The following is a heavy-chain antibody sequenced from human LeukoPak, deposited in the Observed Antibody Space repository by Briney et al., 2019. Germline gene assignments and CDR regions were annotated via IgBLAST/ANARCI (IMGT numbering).Heavy chain of an antibody. Sequence: ASVKVSCKASGYTFTSYGISWVRQAPGQGLEWMGWISAYNGNTNYAQKLQGRVTMTTDTSTSTAYMELRSLRSDDTAAYYCARDTSPSRYYDSSGYNDYFDYWGQGTLVTVSS. J-gene: IGHJ4*02. V-gene: IGHV1-18*01. D-gene: IGHD3-22*01. CDR1: GYTFTSYG. CDR2: ISAYNGNT. CDR3: ARDTSPSRYYDSSGYNDYFDY.